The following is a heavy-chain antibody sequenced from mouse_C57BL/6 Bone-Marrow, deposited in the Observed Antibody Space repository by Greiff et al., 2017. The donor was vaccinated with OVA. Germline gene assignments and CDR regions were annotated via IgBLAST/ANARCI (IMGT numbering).Heavy chain of an antibody. Sequence: QVQLQQPGAELVMPGASVKLSCKASGYTFTSYWMHWVKQRPGQGLEWIGEIDPSDSYTNYNQKFKGKSTLTVDKSSSTAYMQLSSLTTEDSAIYYCARNYYGRSDWYFDVWGTGTTVTVSS. CDR1: GYTFTSYW. CDR3: ARNYYGRSDWYFDV. V-gene: IGHV1-69*01. J-gene: IGHJ1*03. CDR2: IDPSDSYT. D-gene: IGHD1-1*01.